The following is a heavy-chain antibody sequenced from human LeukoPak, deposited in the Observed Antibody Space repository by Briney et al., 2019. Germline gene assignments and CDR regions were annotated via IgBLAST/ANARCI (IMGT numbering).Heavy chain of an antibody. D-gene: IGHD3-10*01. V-gene: IGHV3-23*01. J-gene: IGHJ6*03. Sequence: GGSLRLSCAASGFTLSSYAMSWVRQAPGKGLEWVSAISDSGNTYHADSVKGRFTISRDNSKNTLYLQMNSLRAEDTAVYYCAKDAKWFGLYYYYMDVWGKGTTVTISS. CDR3: AKDAKWFGLYYYYMDV. CDR1: GFTLSSYA. CDR2: ISDSGNT.